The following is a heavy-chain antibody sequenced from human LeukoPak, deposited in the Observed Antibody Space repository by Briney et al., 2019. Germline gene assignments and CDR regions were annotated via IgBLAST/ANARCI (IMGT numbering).Heavy chain of an antibody. J-gene: IGHJ6*02. CDR3: ARVLAATRRDYYYYGMDV. CDR2: TRNKANSYTT. Sequence: GGSLRLSCAASGFTFSDHYMDWVRQAPGKGLEWVGRTRNKANSYTTEYAASVKGRFTISRDDSKNSLYLQMNSLKTEDTAVYYCARVLAATRRDYYYYGMDVWGQGTTVTVSS. D-gene: IGHD5-12*01. CDR1: GFTFSDHY. V-gene: IGHV3-72*01.